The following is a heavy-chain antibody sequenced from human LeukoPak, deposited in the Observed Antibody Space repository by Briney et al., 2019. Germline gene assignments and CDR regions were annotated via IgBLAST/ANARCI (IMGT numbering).Heavy chain of an antibody. J-gene: IGHJ5*02. CDR1: GDSTSNFY. CDR3: ARNRHYDVLTASGGWFDP. D-gene: IGHD3-9*01. CDR2: IHYTGST. Sequence: SETLSLTCTVSGDSTSNFYCNWIRQPPGKGLEWIGFIHYTGSTNYNPSLKSRVTMSVDTSKNQFSLKLSSVTAADTAVYYCARNRHYDVLTASGGWFDPWGQGTLVTVSS. V-gene: IGHV4-59*12.